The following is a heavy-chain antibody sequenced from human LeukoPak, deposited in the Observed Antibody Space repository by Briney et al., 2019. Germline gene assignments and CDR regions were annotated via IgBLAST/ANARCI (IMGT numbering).Heavy chain of an antibody. J-gene: IGHJ4*02. CDR3: ARGQEWYMGIGY. D-gene: IGHD3-3*01. CDR2: IYYSGST. V-gene: IGHV4-39*07. CDR1: GGSISSSSYY. Sequence: PSETCLTCTVSGGSISSSSYYWGWIRQPPGKGLERIGSIYYSGSTYYNPSLKSRVTISIDTSKNQFSLKLSSVTAADTAVYYCARGQEWYMGIGYWGQGTLVTVSS.